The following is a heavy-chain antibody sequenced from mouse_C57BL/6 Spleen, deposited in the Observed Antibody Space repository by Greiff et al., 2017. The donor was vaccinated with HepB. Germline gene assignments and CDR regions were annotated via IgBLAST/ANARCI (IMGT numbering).Heavy chain of an antibody. V-gene: IGHV1-52*01. CDR2: IDPSDSET. J-gene: IGHJ1*03. Sequence: QVQLQQPGAELVRPGSSVKLSCKASGHTFTSYWMHWVKQRPIQGLEWIGNIDPSDSETHYNQKFKDKATLTVDKSSSTAYMQLSSLTSEDSAVYYCARSLRTYWYFDVWGTGTTVTVSS. CDR1: GHTFTSYW. CDR3: ARSLRTYWYFDV.